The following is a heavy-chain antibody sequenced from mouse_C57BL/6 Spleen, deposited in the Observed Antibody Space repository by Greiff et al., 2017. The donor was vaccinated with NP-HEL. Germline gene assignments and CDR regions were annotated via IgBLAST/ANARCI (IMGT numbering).Heavy chain of an antibody. D-gene: IGHD2-2*01. V-gene: IGHV1-69*01. CDR1: GYTFTSYW. J-gene: IGHJ4*01. CDR3: ARNGYDEAMDY. CDR2: IDPSDSYT. Sequence: QVQLKQPGAELVMPGASVKLSCKASGYTFTSYWMHWVKQRPGQGLEWIGEIDPSDSYTNYNQKFKGKSTLTVDKSSSTAYMQLSSLTSEDSAVYYCARNGYDEAMDYWGQGTPVTVSS.